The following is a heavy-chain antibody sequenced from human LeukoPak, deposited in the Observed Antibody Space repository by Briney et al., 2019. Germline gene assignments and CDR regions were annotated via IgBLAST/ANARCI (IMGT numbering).Heavy chain of an antibody. D-gene: IGHD3-22*01. CDR1: GFTFSIYA. J-gene: IGHJ4*02. CDR3: AKDQPNYYDSSGHYYRRNGDY. CDR2: ISGNGAGT. V-gene: IGHV3-23*01. Sequence: TGGSLRLSCAASGFTFSIYAMSWVRQAPGRGLEWVSSISGNGAGTFYADSVKVRFTISRGNSKNTLFLQMNSLRAEDSAIYYCAKDQPNYYDSSGHYYRRNGDYWGQGTLVTVSS.